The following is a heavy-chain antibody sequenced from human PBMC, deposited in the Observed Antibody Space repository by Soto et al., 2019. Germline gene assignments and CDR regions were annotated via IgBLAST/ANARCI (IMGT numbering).Heavy chain of an antibody. Sequence: SAPLSLTYSISGASVRSGASHLNWIRTYKGKGMEWIGYIYHNETADCKPSLKSRVIISVDTSKNQLPRKMKSATTAETAVSYFARLDGSTSEIGVWGQVTTVT. CDR3: ARLDGSTSEIGV. D-gene: IGHD3-22*01. CDR2: IYHNETA. V-gene: IGHV4-61*08. J-gene: IGHJ3*01. CDR1: GASVRSGASH.